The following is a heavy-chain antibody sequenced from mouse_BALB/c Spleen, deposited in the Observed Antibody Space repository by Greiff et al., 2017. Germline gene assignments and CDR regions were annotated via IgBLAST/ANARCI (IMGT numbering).Heavy chain of an antibody. CDR3: ARSQRGCALDY. CDR1: GYTFTSYD. Sequence: QVQLQQSGPELVKPGASVKISCKASGYTFTSYDIHWVKQRPGQGLEWIGLIYPGDGSTKYNEKFKGKATLTADKSSSTAYMQLSSLTSEDSAVYFCARSQRGCALDYWGQGTSVTVSS. V-gene: IGHV1S56*01. D-gene: IGHD3-3*01. J-gene: IGHJ4*01. CDR2: IYPGDGST.